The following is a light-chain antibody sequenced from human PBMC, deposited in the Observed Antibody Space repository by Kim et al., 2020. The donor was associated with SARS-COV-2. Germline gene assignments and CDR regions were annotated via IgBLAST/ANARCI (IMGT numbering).Light chain of an antibody. V-gene: IGKV3-15*01. CDR2: GTS. J-gene: IGKJ2*01. CDR3: QQYHKWPPFT. CDR1: QSVGSK. Sequence: VSPGERVTLSCRASQSVGSKLAWYQQQPGQAPRLLIYGTSTRATGIPVKFSGSGSDTEFTLTISSLQSEDFAVYYCQQYHKWPPFTFGQGTKLEI.